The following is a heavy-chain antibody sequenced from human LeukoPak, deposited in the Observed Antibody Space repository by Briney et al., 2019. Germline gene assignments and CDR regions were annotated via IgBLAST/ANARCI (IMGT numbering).Heavy chain of an antibody. CDR1: GLTFSSSW. D-gene: IGHD7-27*01. Sequence: PGGSLRLSCAVSGLTFSSSWMDWVRQAPGKGLEWVASINPDGIKRYSADSVKGRFTISRDNARNSLYLQMDSLRVEDTAVYYCAKDGGLWVSAHWGDSWGRGTLVTVSS. J-gene: IGHJ4*02. CDR2: INPDGIKR. CDR3: AKDGGLWVSAHWGDS. V-gene: IGHV3-7*03.